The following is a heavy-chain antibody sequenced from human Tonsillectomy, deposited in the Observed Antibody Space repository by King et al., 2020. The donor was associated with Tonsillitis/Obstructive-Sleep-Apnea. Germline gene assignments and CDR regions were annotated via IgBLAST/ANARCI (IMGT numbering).Heavy chain of an antibody. J-gene: IGHJ4*02. CDR3: ARQLGTHFDY. CDR1: GYSFTTYW. V-gene: IGHV5-51*01. CDR2: IYPGDSDP. Sequence: QLVQSGAEVKKPGESLKISCKDSGYSFTTYWIGLVRQLPGKNLDWMVSIYPGDSDPRYSPSFQSQVTISADKSISTAYLQWSSLKASDTAMYYCARQLGTHFDYWGQGTLVTVSS. D-gene: IGHD1-7*01.